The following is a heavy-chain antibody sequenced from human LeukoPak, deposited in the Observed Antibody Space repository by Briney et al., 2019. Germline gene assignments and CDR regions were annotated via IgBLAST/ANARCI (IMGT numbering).Heavy chain of an antibody. V-gene: IGHV3-53*01. CDR1: GFTVSSNY. CDR2: IYSGGSI. CDR3: VRTHLGYCSSTSCQNDY. D-gene: IGHD2-2*01. J-gene: IGHJ4*02. Sequence: GGSLRLSCAASGFTVSSNYMGWVRQAPGKGLEWVSVIYSGGSIYYADSVKGRFTISRDNSKNTLYLQMNSLRAEDMAVYYCVRTHLGYCSSTSCQNDYWGQGTLVTVSS.